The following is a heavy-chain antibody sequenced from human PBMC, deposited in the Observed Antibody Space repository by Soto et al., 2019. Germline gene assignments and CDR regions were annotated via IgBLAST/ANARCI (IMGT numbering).Heavy chain of an antibody. CDR3: ARGGGQQQLLWFDP. V-gene: IGHV1-8*01. Sequence: ASVKVSCKASGYTFTSYDINWVRQATGQGLEWMGWMNPNSGNTGYAQKFQGRVTMTRNTSISTAYMELSSLRPEDTAVYYCARGGGQQQLLWFDPWGQGTLVTVSS. CDR1: GYTFTSYD. J-gene: IGHJ5*02. CDR2: MNPNSGNT. D-gene: IGHD6-13*01.